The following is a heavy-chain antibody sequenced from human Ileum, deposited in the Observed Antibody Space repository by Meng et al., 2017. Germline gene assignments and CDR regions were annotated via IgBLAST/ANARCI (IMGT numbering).Heavy chain of an antibody. D-gene: IGHD3-16*02. CDR2: ISAYNGNT. V-gene: IGHV1-18*01. J-gene: IGHJ4*02. CDR1: GYTFTSYG. Sequence: QVALVQAGSEVKTPGASVKVSCKPSGYTFTSYGISWVRQAPGQGLEWMGWISAYNGNTNYAQKLQGRVTMTTDTSTSTAYMELRSLRSDDTAVYYCARERGVWGSYRHYYFDYWGQGTLVTVSS. CDR3: ARERGVWGSYRHYYFDY.